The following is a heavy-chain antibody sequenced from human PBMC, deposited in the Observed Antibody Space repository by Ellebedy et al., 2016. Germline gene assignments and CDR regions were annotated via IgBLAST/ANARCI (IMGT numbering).Heavy chain of an antibody. CDR2: IIPIFGTA. CDR3: ARAPYYDILTGPYYYYGMDV. Sequence: SVKVSXXASGGTFSSYAISWVRQAPGQGLEWMGGIIPIFGTANYAQKFQGRVTITADESTSTAYMELSSLRSEDTAVYYCARAPYYDILTGPYYYYGMDVWGQGTTVTVSS. J-gene: IGHJ6*02. CDR1: GGTFSSYA. V-gene: IGHV1-69*13. D-gene: IGHD3-9*01.